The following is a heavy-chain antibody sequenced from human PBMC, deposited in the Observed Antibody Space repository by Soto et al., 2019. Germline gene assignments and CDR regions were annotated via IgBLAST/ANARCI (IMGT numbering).Heavy chain of an antibody. CDR1: GFTFRNYA. J-gene: IGHJ4*02. CDR3: AKGMYYYDSSGYRLFDY. Sequence: PRGSLRLSCAASGFTFRNYAMNWVRQAPGKGLEWVSGISVSGGSTYYAASVKGRFTVSRDNSKNTVYLQMNSLRAEDTAVYFCAKGMYYYDSSGYRLFDYWGQGTLVTVSS. CDR2: ISVSGGST. V-gene: IGHV3-23*01. D-gene: IGHD3-22*01.